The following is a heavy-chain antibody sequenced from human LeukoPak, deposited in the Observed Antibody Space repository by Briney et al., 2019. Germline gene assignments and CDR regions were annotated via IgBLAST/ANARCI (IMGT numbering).Heavy chain of an antibody. Sequence: GGSLRLSCAASGFTFSSYGMHWVRQAPGKGLEWVAVIWYDGSNKYDADSVKGRFTISRDNSKNTLYLQMNSLRAEDTAVYYCARPTSGWYAGGFDYWGQGILVTVSS. D-gene: IGHD6-19*01. J-gene: IGHJ4*02. CDR3: ARPTSGWYAGGFDY. CDR2: IWYDGSNK. V-gene: IGHV3-33*01. CDR1: GFTFSSYG.